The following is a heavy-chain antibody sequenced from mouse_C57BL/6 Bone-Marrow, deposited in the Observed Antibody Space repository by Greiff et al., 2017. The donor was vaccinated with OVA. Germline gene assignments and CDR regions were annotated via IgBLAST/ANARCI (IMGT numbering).Heavy chain of an antibody. CDR1: GYAFSSSW. V-gene: IGHV1-82*01. CDR3: ARGANWDAWFAY. D-gene: IGHD4-1*01. CDR2: IYPGDGDT. Sequence: QVQLQQSGPELVKPGASVKISCKASGYAFSSSWMNWVKQRPGKGLEWIGRIYPGDGDTNYNGKFKGKATLTADKSSSTAYMQLSSLTSEDSAVYFCARGANWDAWFAYWGQGTLVTVSA. J-gene: IGHJ3*01.